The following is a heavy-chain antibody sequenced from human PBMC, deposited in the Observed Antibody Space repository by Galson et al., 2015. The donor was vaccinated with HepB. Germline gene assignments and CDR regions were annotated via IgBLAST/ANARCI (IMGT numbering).Heavy chain of an antibody. CDR2: IIPMLGIA. Sequence: SVKVPCKASGVTFSTYALSWVRQAPGQGLEWMGRIIPMLGIANYAQKFQGRVTITADKSTSTAYMELSSLRSEDTAVYYCARDYYDSSGYPNWFDPWGQGTLVTVSS. V-gene: IGHV1-69*04. D-gene: IGHD3-22*01. CDR3: ARDYYDSSGYPNWFDP. J-gene: IGHJ5*02. CDR1: GVTFSTYA.